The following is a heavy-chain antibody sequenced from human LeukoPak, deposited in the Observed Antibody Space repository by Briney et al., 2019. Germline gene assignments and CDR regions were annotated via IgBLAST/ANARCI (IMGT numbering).Heavy chain of an antibody. CDR2: IRYDGSNK. J-gene: IGHJ3*02. D-gene: IGHD4-17*01. CDR1: GFTFSSYG. Sequence: GGSLRLSCAASGFTFSSYGMHWVRQAPGKGLEWVAFIRYDGSNKYYADSVKGRFTISRDNSKNTLYLQMNSLRAEDTAVYYCAKGRTTVTTVTDAFDIWGQGTMVTVSS. V-gene: IGHV3-30*02. CDR3: AKGRTTVTTVTDAFDI.